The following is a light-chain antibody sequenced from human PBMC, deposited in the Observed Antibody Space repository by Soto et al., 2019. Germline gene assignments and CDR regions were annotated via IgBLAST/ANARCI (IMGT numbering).Light chain of an antibody. CDR2: PAS. Sequence: DIQMTQSPSSLSASVGGRCTITCRAIQSISFYLNWYQQKPGNAPKVLIYPASNLQTGVPSRFSGSGSGTDFTLTINSLQPEDFATYSCQQSYSNPITFGQGTRLEIK. J-gene: IGKJ5*01. V-gene: IGKV1-39*01. CDR1: QSISFY. CDR3: QQSYSNPIT.